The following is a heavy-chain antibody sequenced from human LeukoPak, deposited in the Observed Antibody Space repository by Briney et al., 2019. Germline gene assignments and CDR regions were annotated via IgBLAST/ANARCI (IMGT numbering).Heavy chain of an antibody. V-gene: IGHV1-69*13. Sequence: SVKVSCKASGGTFSSYAISWVRQAPGQGLEWMGGIIPIFGTANYAQKFQGRVTITADESTSTAYMELSSLRSEDTAVYYCARGCSSTSCQYYYYMDVWGKGTTVTVSS. D-gene: IGHD2-2*01. CDR1: GGTFSSYA. J-gene: IGHJ6*03. CDR3: ARGCSSTSCQYYYYMDV. CDR2: IIPIFGTA.